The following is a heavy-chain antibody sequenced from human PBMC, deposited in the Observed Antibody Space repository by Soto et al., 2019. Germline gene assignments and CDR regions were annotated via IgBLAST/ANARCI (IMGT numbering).Heavy chain of an antibody. CDR2: ISYDGSNK. J-gene: IGHJ4*02. V-gene: IGHV3-30-3*01. CDR3: AGGERGGYSPFDY. D-gene: IGHD3-22*01. Sequence: QVQLVESGGGVVQPGRSLRLSCAASGFTFSSYAMHWVRQAPGKGLEWVAVISYDGSNKYYADSVKGRFTISRDNSKNTLYRQMNSLRAEDTAVYYCAGGERGGYSPFDYWGQGTLVTVSS. CDR1: GFTFSSYA.